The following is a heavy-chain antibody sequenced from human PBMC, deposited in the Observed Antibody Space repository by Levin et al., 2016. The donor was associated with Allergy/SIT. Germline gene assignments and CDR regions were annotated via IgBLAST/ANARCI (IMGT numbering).Heavy chain of an antibody. D-gene: IGHD5-24*01. V-gene: IGHV4-34*01. CDR1: GGSFSGYY. CDR2: INHSGST. Sequence: SETLSLTCAVYGGSFSGYYWSWIRQPPGKGLEWIGEINHSGSTNYNPSLKSRVTISVDTSKNQFSLKLSSVTAADTAVYYCARGPVEMATISHLVDYWGQGTLVTVSS. CDR3: ARGPVEMATISHLVDY. J-gene: IGHJ4*02.